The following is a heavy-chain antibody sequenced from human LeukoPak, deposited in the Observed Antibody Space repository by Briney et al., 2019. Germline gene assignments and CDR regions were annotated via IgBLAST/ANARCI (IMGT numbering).Heavy chain of an antibody. CDR2: IYDSWRT. J-gene: IGHJ5*02. CDR1: GDSISNNY. Sequence: SETLSLTCTVSGDSISNNYWXXIRQPPGKGLEWIGYIYDSWRTKYNPSLTSRVTISADTSKNLFSLKLTSVTAADTALYYCATCRDEFGDYGFTSWGQGTLVTVS. V-gene: IGHV4-59*01. D-gene: IGHD4-17*01. CDR3: ATCRDEFGDYGFTS.